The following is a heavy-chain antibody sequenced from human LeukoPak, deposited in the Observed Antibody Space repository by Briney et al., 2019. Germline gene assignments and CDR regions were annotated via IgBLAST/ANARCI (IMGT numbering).Heavy chain of an antibody. V-gene: IGHV3-30*01. CDR3: ATVPEPRPDYSRSSGFEY. CDR1: GFPFSSFA. J-gene: IGHJ4*02. Sequence: GRSLRLSCAASGFPFSSFAIHWVRQAPGKGLEGVAIISYDGSTKYYADSVKGRFTISRDNSKNTLYLQMNSLRAEDTAVYYCATVPEPRPDYSRSSGFEYWGQGTLVTVSS. D-gene: IGHD6-6*01. CDR2: ISYDGSTK.